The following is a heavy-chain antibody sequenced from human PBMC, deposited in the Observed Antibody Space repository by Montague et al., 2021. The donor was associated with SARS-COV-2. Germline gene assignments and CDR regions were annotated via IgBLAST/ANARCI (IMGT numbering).Heavy chain of an antibody. D-gene: IGHD6-19*01. V-gene: IGHV4-39*01. J-gene: IGHJ4*02. CDR1: GGSISSSSYY. CDR2: IYYSGST. CDR3: ASRSSGWLYYFDY. Sequence: SETLSLTCTVSGGSISSSSYYWGWIRQPPGKGLEWIGSIYYSGSTYYNPSLKSRVTISVDTSKNQFSLKLSSVTAADTAVYYCASRSSGWLYYFDYWGQRTLVTVSS.